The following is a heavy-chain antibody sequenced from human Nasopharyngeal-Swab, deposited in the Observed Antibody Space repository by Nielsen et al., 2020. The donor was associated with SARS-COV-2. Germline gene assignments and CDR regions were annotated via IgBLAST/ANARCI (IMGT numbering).Heavy chain of an antibody. CDR2: IYYSGST. Sequence: SETLSLTCTVSGGSISSGDYYWSWIRQPPGKGLEWIGYIYYSGSTYYNPSLKRRVTISVDTSKNQFSLKLSSVTAADTAVYYCARDPRNWGSSYFDYWGQGTLVTASS. J-gene: IGHJ4*02. CDR3: ARDPRNWGSSYFDY. CDR1: GGSISSGDYY. D-gene: IGHD7-27*01. V-gene: IGHV4-30-4*01.